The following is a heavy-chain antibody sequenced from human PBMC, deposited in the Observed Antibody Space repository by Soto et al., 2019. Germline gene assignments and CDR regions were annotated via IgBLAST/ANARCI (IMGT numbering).Heavy chain of an antibody. D-gene: IGHD6-13*01. CDR3: ARTAAAGKYYYGMDV. J-gene: IGHJ6*02. Sequence: GESLKISCKGSGYSFTSYWIGWVRQMPGKGLESMGIIYPGDSDTRYSPSFQGQVTISADKSMSTAYLQWSSLNASDTAMYYCARTAAAGKYYYGMDVWGQGTTVTVSS. CDR2: IYPGDSDT. CDR1: GYSFTSYW. V-gene: IGHV5-51*01.